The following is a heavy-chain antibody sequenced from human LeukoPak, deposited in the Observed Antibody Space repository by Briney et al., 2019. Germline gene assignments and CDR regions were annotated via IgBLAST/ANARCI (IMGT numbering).Heavy chain of an antibody. J-gene: IGHJ4*02. V-gene: IGHV4-59*01. D-gene: IGHD3-9*01. CDR2: IYYSGST. CDR1: GGYISSYY. CDR3: ARDRGDILTYFDY. Sequence: PSETLALTCTVSGGYISSYYWSWIRQPPGKGLEWIGYIYYSGSTNYNPSLKSRVTISVDTSKNQFSLKLSSVSAADTAVYYCARDRGDILTYFDYWGQGTLVTVSS.